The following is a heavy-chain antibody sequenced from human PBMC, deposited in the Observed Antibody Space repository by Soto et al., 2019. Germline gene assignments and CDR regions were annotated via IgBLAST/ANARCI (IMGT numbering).Heavy chain of an antibody. CDR1: AYTCTSYG. CDR2: ISTYNGNT. Sequence: GASLKVSCNASAYTCTSYGISWVRRAPGQGLEWRGWISTYNGNTNYAKKLQGRLTITTDTSTSTASMQLMSLRTADTAAYYCWRESSGWYVFAYWGQGTLVTVSS. V-gene: IGHV1-18*04. CDR3: WRESSGWYVFAY. J-gene: IGHJ4*02. D-gene: IGHD6-19*01.